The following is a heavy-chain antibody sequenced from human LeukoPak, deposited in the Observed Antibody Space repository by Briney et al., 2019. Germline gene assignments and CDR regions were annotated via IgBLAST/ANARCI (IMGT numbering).Heavy chain of an antibody. Sequence: GGSLRLSCAASGFTFSSYAMHWVRQAPGKGLEWVANIKQDGSEKYYVDSVKGRFTISRDNAKNSLYLQMNSLRAEDTAVYYCARVGGWAYYYYGMDVWGQGTTVTVSS. V-gene: IGHV3-7*03. J-gene: IGHJ6*02. CDR1: GFTFSSYA. D-gene: IGHD6-19*01. CDR2: IKQDGSEK. CDR3: ARVGGWAYYYYGMDV.